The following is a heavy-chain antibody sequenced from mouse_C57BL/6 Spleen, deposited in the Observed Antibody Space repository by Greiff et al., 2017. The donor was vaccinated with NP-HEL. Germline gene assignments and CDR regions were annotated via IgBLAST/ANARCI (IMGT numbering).Heavy chain of an antibody. CDR1: GYTFTDYN. Sequence: EVQLQQSGPELVKPGASVKIPCKASGYTFTDYNMDWVKQSHGKSLEWIGDINPNNGGTIYNQKFKGKATLTVDKSSSTAYMELRSLTSEDTAVYYCARGDYYYGSSYGRFAYWGQGTLVTVSA. J-gene: IGHJ3*01. CDR2: INPNNGGT. V-gene: IGHV1-18*01. CDR3: ARGDYYYGSSYGRFAY. D-gene: IGHD1-1*01.